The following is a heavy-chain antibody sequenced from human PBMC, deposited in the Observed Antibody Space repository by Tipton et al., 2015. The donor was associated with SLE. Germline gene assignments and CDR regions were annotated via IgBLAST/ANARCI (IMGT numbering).Heavy chain of an antibody. J-gene: IGHJ6*02. D-gene: IGHD3-10*01. CDR1: GDSISSSSYY. CDR3: ARGGFREPDYFYYGMDV. Sequence: TLSLTCTVSGDSISSSSYYWSWIRQPPGKGLEWIGCIYYSGSTYYNPSLRSRVTISADRSKNQFSLNLTAVTAADTAVYYCARGGFREPDYFYYGMDVWGQGTTVTVSS. CDR2: IYYSGST. V-gene: IGHV4-30-2*01.